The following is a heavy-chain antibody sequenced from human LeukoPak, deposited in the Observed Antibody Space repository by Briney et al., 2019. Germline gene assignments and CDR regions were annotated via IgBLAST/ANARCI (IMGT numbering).Heavy chain of an antibody. CDR1: GFTFSDYY. J-gene: IGHJ6*03. CDR2: ISSSGSTI. CDR3: ARSTYYDFWSGSSGGHYYMDV. Sequence: GGSLRLSCAASGFTFSDYYMSWIRQAPGKGLEWVSYISSSGSTICYADSVKGRFTISRDNAKNSLYLQMNSLRAEDTAVYYCARSTYYDFWSGSSGGHYYMDVWGKGTTVTVSS. D-gene: IGHD3-3*01. V-gene: IGHV3-11*01.